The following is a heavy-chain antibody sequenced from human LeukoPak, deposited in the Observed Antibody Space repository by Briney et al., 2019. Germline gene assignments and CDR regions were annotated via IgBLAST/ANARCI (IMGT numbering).Heavy chain of an antibody. J-gene: IGHJ4*02. V-gene: IGHV3-66*01. D-gene: IGHD2-2*01. CDR1: GFTVSSNY. CDR3: ARGCSSTSCYEGDY. CDR2: IYSGGST. Sequence: GRSLRISCAASGFTVSSNYMSWVRQAPGKGLEWVSVIYSGGSTYYADSVRGRFTISRDNSKNTLYLQMNSLRAEDTAVYYCARGCSSTSCYEGDYWGQGTLVTVSS.